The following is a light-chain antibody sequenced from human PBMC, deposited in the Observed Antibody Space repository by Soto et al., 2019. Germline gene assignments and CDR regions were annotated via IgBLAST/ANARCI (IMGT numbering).Light chain of an antibody. CDR3: AAWDDSLNGPV. J-gene: IGLJ3*02. CDR2: SDD. V-gene: IGLV1-44*01. Sequence: QSVLTQPPSASGTPGQRVTISCSGSTSNIESNNVNWYVHLPGAAPKLLIYSDDQRPSGIPDRFSGSKSGTSASLAISGLQADDEADYYCAAWDDSLNGPVFGGGTKVTVL. CDR1: TSNIESNN.